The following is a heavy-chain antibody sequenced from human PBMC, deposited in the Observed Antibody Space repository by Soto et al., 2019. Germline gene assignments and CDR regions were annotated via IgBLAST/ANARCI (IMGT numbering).Heavy chain of an antibody. CDR3: ARKRCSSTSCYPYYYYMDV. V-gene: IGHV4-34*01. CDR2: INHSGST. D-gene: IGHD2-2*01. J-gene: IGHJ6*03. Sequence: SETLSLTCAVYGGSFSGYYWSWIRQPPGKGLEWIGEINHSGSTNYNPSLKSRVTISVDTSKNQFSLKLSSVTAADTAVYYCARKRCSSTSCYPYYYYMDVWGKGTTVTVSS. CDR1: GGSFSGYY.